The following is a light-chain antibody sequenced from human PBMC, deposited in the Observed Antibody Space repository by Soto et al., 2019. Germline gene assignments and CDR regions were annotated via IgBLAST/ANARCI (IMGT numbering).Light chain of an antibody. CDR2: EGS. V-gene: IGLV2-23*01. J-gene: IGLJ2*01. CDR1: SSDVGSYNP. Sequence: QSALTQPASVSGSPGQSITISCTGTSSDVGSYNPVSWYQQHPGKAPKFMIYEGSKRPSGDSNRFSGSKSGNTASLTISGLQAEDEADYYCCSYGGSSTLVFGGGTKLTVL. CDR3: CSYGGSSTLV.